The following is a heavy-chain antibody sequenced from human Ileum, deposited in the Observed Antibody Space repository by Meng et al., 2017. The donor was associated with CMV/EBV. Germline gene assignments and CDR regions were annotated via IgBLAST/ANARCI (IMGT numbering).Heavy chain of an antibody. CDR1: GYTFTGKH. CDR2: INVNTGVA. CDR3: AGDSGTYPNWLDP. D-gene: IGHD1-26*01. J-gene: IGHJ5*02. V-gene: IGHV1-2*02. Sequence: ASVKVSCKTSGYTFTGKHMHWVRQAPGQVFEWMGWINVNTGVADYAQKFQGRVRMTRNTSISRAYLELNSVTTDDTAMYYCAGDSGTYPNWLDPWGQGTLVTVSS.